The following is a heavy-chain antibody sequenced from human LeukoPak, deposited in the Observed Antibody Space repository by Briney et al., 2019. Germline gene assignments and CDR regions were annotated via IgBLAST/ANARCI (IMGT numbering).Heavy chain of an antibody. CDR3: AKDDGATGTTVY. CDR1: TFIFDDYA. CDR2: IGWNSDIL. J-gene: IGHJ4*02. D-gene: IGHD1-1*01. V-gene: IGHV3-9*01. Sequence: GGSLRLFCVASTFIFDDYAMHWVRQAPGKGLEWVSGIGWNSDILGYADSVKGRFTISRDNAKNSLYPQMNSLKPEDTALYYCAKDDGATGTTVYWGQGTLVTVSS.